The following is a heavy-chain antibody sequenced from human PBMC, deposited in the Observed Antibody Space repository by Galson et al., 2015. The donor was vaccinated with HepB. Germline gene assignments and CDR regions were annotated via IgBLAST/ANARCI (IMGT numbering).Heavy chain of an antibody. CDR1: GVIFSRYA. J-gene: IGHJ3*02. CDR3: ARNIVVVVAALTAFDI. Sequence: SVKVSCKASGVIFSRYAISWLRQAPGQGLEWMGGIIPLFGSANYAQKLQGRVTITADESTSTAYMELSSPRSEDTAVYYCARNIVVVVAALTAFDIWGQGTMVTVSS. V-gene: IGHV1-69*13. D-gene: IGHD2-15*01. CDR2: IIPLFGSA.